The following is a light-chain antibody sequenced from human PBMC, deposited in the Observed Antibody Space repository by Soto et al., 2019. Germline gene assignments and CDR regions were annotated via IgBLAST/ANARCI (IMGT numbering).Light chain of an antibody. CDR3: QQRSTWSPT. V-gene: IGKV3-11*01. CDR2: DAS. Sequence: EIVLTQSPATLSLSPGDRATLSCRASQSVDAYLAWYQQRPGQAPRLLMFDASNRATCTPTRFSGGGSGADFTLTISSLEPEDFAVYYCQQRSTWSPTFGQGTKVEIK. CDR1: QSVDAY. J-gene: IGKJ1*01.